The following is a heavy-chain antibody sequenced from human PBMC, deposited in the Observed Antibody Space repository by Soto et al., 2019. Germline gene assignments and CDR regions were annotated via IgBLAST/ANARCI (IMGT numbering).Heavy chain of an antibody. V-gene: IGHV4-59*01. D-gene: IGHD1-26*01. CDR1: GGSISSYY. CDR3: AADRTSYSGPGY. CDR2: IYYSGST. J-gene: IGHJ4*02. Sequence: SETLSLTCTVSGGSISSYYWSWIRQPPGKGLEWIGYIYYSGSTNYNPSLKSRVTISVDTSKNQFSLKLSSVTAADTAVYYCAADRTSYSGPGYWGQGTLVTVSS.